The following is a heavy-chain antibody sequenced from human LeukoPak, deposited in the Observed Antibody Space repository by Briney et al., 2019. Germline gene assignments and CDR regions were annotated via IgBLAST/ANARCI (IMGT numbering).Heavy chain of an antibody. Sequence: SETLSLTCTVSGGSISSSSYYWGWIRQPPGKGLEWIGSIYYSGSTYYNPSLKSRVTISVDTSKNQFSLKLSSVTAADTAVYYCARHFPSFVDTAMVNGEDIWGQGTMVTVSS. D-gene: IGHD5-18*01. V-gene: IGHV4-39*07. CDR2: IYYSGST. CDR3: ARHFPSFVDTAMVNGEDI. J-gene: IGHJ3*02. CDR1: GGSISSSSYY.